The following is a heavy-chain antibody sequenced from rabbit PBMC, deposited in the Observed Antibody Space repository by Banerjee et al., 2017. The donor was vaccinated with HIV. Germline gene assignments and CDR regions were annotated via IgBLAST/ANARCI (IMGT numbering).Heavy chain of an antibody. V-gene: IGHV1S45*01. J-gene: IGHJ4*01. CDR2: IYAGCSGIS. CDR1: GLSFSGNYW. CDR3: ARSYSGGTYGFNL. Sequence: QEQLQDYGGDLVKPGASPTLTCTASGLSFSGNYWICWVRQALGKGLEWIACIYAGCSGISVYASWAKGRFTISKTSSPTVTLQMTSLTAADTASYFCARSYSGGTYGFNLWGQGTLVTVS. D-gene: IGHD7-1*01.